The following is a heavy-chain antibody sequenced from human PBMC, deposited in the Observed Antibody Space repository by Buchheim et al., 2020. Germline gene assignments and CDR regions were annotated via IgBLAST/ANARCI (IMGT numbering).Heavy chain of an antibody. CDR2: IYTSGST. CDR3: ARDWPWRYYYDRSGYYYYGMDV. CDR1: GGSISSYY. V-gene: IGHV4-4*07. J-gene: IGHJ6*02. D-gene: IGHD3-22*01. Sequence: QVQLQESGPGLVKPSETLSLTCTVSGGSISSYYWSWIRQPAGKGLEWIGRIYTSGSTNYNPSLKSRVTMSVDPSKNQLSLKLSSVTAADTAVYYCARDWPWRYYYDRSGYYYYGMDVWGQGTT.